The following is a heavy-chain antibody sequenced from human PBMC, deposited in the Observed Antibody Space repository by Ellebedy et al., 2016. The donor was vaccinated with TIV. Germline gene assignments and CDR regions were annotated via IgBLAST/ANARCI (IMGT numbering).Heavy chain of an antibody. Sequence: GESLKISCAASGFTFSPYSMNWVRQAPGKGLEWVSSISSFSTYIYYADSVKGRFTISRDNSKSTLYLQMNSLRAEDTAVYYCTNSRYNWNDFIFDYWGQGTLVTVSS. J-gene: IGHJ4*02. D-gene: IGHD1-1*01. V-gene: IGHV3-21*04. CDR1: GFTFSPYS. CDR2: ISSFSTYI. CDR3: TNSRYNWNDFIFDY.